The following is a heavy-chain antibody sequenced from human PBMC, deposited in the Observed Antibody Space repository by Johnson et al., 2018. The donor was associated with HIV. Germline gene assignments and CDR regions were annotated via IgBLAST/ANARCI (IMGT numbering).Heavy chain of an antibody. J-gene: IGHJ3*02. Sequence: VQLVESGGGLVQPGGSLRLSCAASGFTFSSYWMSWVRQAPGNGLEWVANIKQDGSEKYYVDSVKGRFTIYRDNAKNALYLQMNSLRDEDTAVYYCARLWFGELGLAFDIWGQGTMVTVSS. D-gene: IGHD3-10*01. CDR1: GFTFSSYW. V-gene: IGHV3-7*01. CDR2: IKQDGSEK. CDR3: ARLWFGELGLAFDI.